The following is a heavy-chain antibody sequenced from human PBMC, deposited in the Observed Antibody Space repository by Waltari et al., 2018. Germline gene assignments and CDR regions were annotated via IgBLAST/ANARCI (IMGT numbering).Heavy chain of an antibody. Sequence: QVQLQESGPGLVKPSETLSLTCPVSGGSISSHYWSWIRQPPGKGLEWIGYIYYSGSTNYNPSLKSRVTISVDTSKNQFSLKLSSVTAADTAVYYCAREKIGYRGWFDPWGQGTLVTVSS. CDR3: AREKIGYRGWFDP. V-gene: IGHV4-59*11. CDR1: GGSISSHY. D-gene: IGHD6-13*01. CDR2: IYYSGST. J-gene: IGHJ5*02.